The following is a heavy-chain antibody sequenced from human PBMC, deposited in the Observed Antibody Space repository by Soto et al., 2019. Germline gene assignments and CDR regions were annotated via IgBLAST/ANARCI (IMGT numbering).Heavy chain of an antibody. J-gene: IGHJ6*02. Sequence: LRLSCAASGFTFSSYGMHWVRQAPGKGLEWVAVISYDGSNKYYADSVKGRFTISRDNSKNTLYLQMNSLRAEDTAVYYCAKADSSSSGMDVWGQGTTVTVSS. CDR3: AKADSSSSGMDV. CDR1: GFTFSSYG. V-gene: IGHV3-30*18. CDR2: ISYDGSNK. D-gene: IGHD6-6*01.